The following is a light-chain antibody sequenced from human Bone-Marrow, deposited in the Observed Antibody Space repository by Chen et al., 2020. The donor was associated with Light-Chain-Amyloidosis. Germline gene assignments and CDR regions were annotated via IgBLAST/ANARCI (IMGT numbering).Light chain of an antibody. CDR2: DNN. V-gene: IGLV1-51*01. Sequence: QSVLTQPPSVSAAPGQQVTISCSGSSSNIGNNYVSWYQQHTGTAPKLLIYDNNKRPSGIPDRFSGSKSGTSATLGITGLQTGDEADYYCGTWDSSLSAVFGGGTKLTVL. CDR1: SSNIGNNY. J-gene: IGLJ3*02. CDR3: GTWDSSLSAV.